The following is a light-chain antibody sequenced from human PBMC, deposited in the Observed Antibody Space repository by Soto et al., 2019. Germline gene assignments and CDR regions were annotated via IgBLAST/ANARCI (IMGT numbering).Light chain of an antibody. V-gene: IGLV4-69*01. CDR1: IGHSSYA. CDR3: QTWGTGFQF. J-gene: IGLJ2*01. CDR2: LNNDGSH. Sequence: QAVLTQSPSASASLGASVKLTCTLSIGHSSYAIAWHQKQPGKGPRYLMDLNNDGSHTKGDGIPDRFSGSSSGADRYLIISSPQSEDEADYYCQTWGTGFQFFGGGTQLTVL.